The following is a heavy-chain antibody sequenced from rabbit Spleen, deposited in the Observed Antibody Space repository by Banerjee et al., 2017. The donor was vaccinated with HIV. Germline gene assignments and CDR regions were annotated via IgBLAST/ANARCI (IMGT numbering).Heavy chain of an antibody. CDR2: IYTGGSGGI. D-gene: IGHD1-1*01. Sequence: QSLEESGGDLVKPGASLTLTCTASGFDLSDYYYIYWVRQAPGKGLEWIGCIYTGGSGGIYYASWTKGRFTISKTSSTTVTLQMTGLTAADTATYFCGRDGDMSNSGAYFDLWGPGTLVT. CDR3: GRDGDMSNSGAYFDL. J-gene: IGHJ4*01. CDR1: GFDLSDYYY. V-gene: IGHV1S40*01.